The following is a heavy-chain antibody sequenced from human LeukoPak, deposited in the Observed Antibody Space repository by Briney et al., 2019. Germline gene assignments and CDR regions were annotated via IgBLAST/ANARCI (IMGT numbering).Heavy chain of an antibody. V-gene: IGHV3-48*04. CDR2: ITGSSSII. CDR1: GFTFATYS. Sequence: PGGSLRLSCAATGFTFATYSMNWVRQAPGKGPEWVSYITGSSSIIYYADSVKGRLTISRDNAENSLYLQMNNLRAEDTAMYYCAKTLRGFGDYDYFDNWGQGALVTVSS. J-gene: IGHJ4*02. D-gene: IGHD3-16*01. CDR3: AKTLRGFGDYDYFDN.